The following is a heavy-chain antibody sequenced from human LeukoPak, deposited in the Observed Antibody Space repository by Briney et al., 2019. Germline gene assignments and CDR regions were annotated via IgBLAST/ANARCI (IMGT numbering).Heavy chain of an antibody. Sequence: GGSLRLSCAASGFTFTNYAMSWVRQAPGKGLEWVSGISGSGGTTYYADSVKGRFTISRDNSKNTLYLQMNSLRAEDTAVYYCAKTDSGAARPYYFDYWGQGTLVTVSS. V-gene: IGHV3-23*01. D-gene: IGHD6-6*01. J-gene: IGHJ4*02. CDR3: AKTDSGAARPYYFDY. CDR1: GFTFTNYA. CDR2: ISGSGGTT.